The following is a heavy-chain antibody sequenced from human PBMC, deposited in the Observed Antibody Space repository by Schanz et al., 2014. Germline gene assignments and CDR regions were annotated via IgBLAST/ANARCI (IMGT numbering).Heavy chain of an antibody. Sequence: QVQLVESGGGLVKPGGSLRLSCAASGFIFNDYYMNWIRQAPGKGLEWLSYISRDGTTSYYADSVKGRFTISRDNAKNSLYLEMTSLRGEDTAVYYCAKRLGALPAATNYYFYAMDAWGQGTLVAVSS. CDR2: ISRDGTTS. V-gene: IGHV3-11*04. CDR1: GFIFNDYY. CDR3: AKRLGALPAATNYYFYAMDA. J-gene: IGHJ6*02. D-gene: IGHD2-15*01.